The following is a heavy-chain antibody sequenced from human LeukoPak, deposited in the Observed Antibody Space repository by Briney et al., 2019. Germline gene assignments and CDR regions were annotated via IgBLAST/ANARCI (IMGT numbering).Heavy chain of an antibody. D-gene: IGHD2-2*02. J-gene: IGHJ4*02. V-gene: IGHV3-23*01. CDR2: ISGSGGST. CDR1: GFTFSSYA. Sequence: GGSLRLSCAASGFTFSSYAMSWVRQAPGKGLEWVSDISGSGGSTYYADSVKGRFTISRDNSKNTLYLQMNSLRAEDTAVYYCAKWGKYCSSTSCYTYFDYWGQGTLVTVSS. CDR3: AKWGKYCSSTSCYTYFDY.